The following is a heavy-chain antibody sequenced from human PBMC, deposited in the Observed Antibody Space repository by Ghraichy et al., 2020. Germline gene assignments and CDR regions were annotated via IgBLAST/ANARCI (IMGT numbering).Heavy chain of an antibody. CDR2: ISGSGGST. CDR1: GFTFSSYA. V-gene: IGHV3-23*01. D-gene: IGHD3-22*01. J-gene: IGHJ6*02. Sequence: SLRLSCAASGFTFSSYAMSWVRQAPGKGLEWVSAISGSGGSTYYADSVKGRFTISRDNSKNTLYLQMNSLRAEDTAVYYCAKDGQYYYDSSGYSYYYYGMDVWGQGTTVTVSS. CDR3: AKDGQYYYDSSGYSYYYYGMDV.